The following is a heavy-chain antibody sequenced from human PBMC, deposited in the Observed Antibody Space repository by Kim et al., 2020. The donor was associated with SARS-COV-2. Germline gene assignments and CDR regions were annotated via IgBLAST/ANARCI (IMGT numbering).Heavy chain of an antibody. Sequence: GGSLRLSCAASGFTFSSYGMHWVRQAPGKGLEWVAVISYDGSNKYYADSVKGRFTISRDNSKNTLYLQMNSLRAEDTAVYYCAKVTYLGIAAAGAFDIWGQGTMVTVSS. CDR3: AKVTYLGIAAAGAFDI. V-gene: IGHV3-30*18. CDR1: GFTFSSYG. CDR2: ISYDGSNK. J-gene: IGHJ3*02. D-gene: IGHD6-13*01.